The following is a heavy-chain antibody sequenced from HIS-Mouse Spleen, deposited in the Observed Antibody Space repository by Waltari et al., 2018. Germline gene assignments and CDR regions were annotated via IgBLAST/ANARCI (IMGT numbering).Heavy chain of an antibody. J-gene: IGHJ2*01. Sequence: QLQLQESGPGLVKPSETLSLTCTVSGGSISSSSYYWGWIRQPPGKGLEWIGSSYYIGSPYYTPSLKSRVTISVDTSKNQFSLKLSSVTAADTAVYYCAREIPYSSSWYDWYFDLWGRGTLVTVSS. CDR3: AREIPYSSSWYDWYFDL. D-gene: IGHD6-13*01. V-gene: IGHV4-39*07. CDR2: SYYIGSP. CDR1: GGSISSSSYY.